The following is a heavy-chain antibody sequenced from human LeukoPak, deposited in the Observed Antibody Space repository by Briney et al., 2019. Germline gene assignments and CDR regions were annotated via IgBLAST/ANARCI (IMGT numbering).Heavy chain of an antibody. V-gene: IGHV3-21*01. CDR2: ISSSSTYI. CDR1: GFTFSSYS. Sequence: GGSLRLSCAASGFTFSSYSMNWVRQAPGKGLEWVSSISSSSTYIYYADSVKGRFTVSRDNAKNSLYLQMNSLRAEDTAVYFCASQYTSSRIFDDWGQGTLVTVSS. D-gene: IGHD6-13*01. CDR3: ASQYTSSRIFDD. J-gene: IGHJ4*02.